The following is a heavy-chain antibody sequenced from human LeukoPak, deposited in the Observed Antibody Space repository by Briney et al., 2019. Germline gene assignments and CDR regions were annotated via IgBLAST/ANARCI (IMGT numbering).Heavy chain of an antibody. CDR3: AKDLIRDRWFGES. J-gene: IGHJ5*02. CDR2: INHSGST. CDR1: GGSISSSSYY. V-gene: IGHV4-39*07. D-gene: IGHD3-10*01. Sequence: SETLSLTCAVSGGSISSSSYYWSWIRQPPGKGLEWIGEINHSGSTNYNPSLKSRVTISVDTSKNQFSLKLSSVTAADTAVYYCAKDLIRDRWFGESWGQGTLVTVSS.